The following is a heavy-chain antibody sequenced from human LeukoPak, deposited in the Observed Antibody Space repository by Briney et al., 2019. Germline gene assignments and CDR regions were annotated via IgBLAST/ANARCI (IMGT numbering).Heavy chain of an antibody. CDR1: GYSISSGYY. J-gene: IGHJ4*02. CDR2: IYHSGST. Sequence: SETLSLTCTVPGYSISSGYYWGWIRQPPGKGLEWIGSIYHSGSTYYNPSLKSRVTISVDTSKNQFSLKLSSVTAADTAVYYCARKAPYYSDSSGPLGTYYFDYWGQGTLVTVSS. CDR3: ARKAPYYSDSSGPLGTYYFDY. D-gene: IGHD3-22*01. V-gene: IGHV4-38-2*02.